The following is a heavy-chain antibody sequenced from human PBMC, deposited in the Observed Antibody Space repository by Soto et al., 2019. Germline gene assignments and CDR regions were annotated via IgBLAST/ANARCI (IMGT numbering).Heavy chain of an antibody. CDR2: IIPIFGTA. CDR3: ARDGRRPVYGGNPGDAFDI. Sequence: QVQLVQSGAEVKKPGSSVKVSCKASGGTFSSYAISWVRQAPGQGLEWMGGIIPIFGTANYAQKFQGRVTITADESTSTAYMELSSLRSEDTAVYYCARDGRRPVYGGNPGDAFDIWGQGTMVTVSS. J-gene: IGHJ3*02. D-gene: IGHD4-17*01. V-gene: IGHV1-69*12. CDR1: GGTFSSYA.